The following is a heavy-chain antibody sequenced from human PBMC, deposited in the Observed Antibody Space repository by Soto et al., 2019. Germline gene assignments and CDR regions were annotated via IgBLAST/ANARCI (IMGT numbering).Heavy chain of an antibody. J-gene: IGHJ4*02. D-gene: IGHD3-3*01. CDR2: SNSDVTNT. Sequence: GGSLRLSCAASGFTFSSYWMHWVRQVPGRGLAWVSRSNSDVTNTGYADSVKGRFTISRDNAKSTLYLQVNSLTAEDTAVYYCARGQYYDFWSGYGCFDLWGRGTLVTVSS. V-gene: IGHV3-74*01. CDR1: GFTFSSYW. CDR3: ARGQYYDFWSGYGCFDL.